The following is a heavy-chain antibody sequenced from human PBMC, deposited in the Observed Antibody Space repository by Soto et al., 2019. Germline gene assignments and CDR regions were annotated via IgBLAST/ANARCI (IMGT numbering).Heavy chain of an antibody. V-gene: IGHV3-30*03. CDR1: GFTFSTTH. CDR2: VSADGSNK. J-gene: IGHJ5*02. Sequence: QEQLAESGGGVVQPGKSLRLSCAASGFTFSTTHMHWVRQAPGRGLEWVALVSADGSNKVYGASVEGRFTISRDNSKNTLDLQMDSLRAEDTAIYYCAREKGSSGRAAWFDPWGQGTLVTVSS. CDR3: AREKGSSGRAAWFDP. D-gene: IGHD3-10*01.